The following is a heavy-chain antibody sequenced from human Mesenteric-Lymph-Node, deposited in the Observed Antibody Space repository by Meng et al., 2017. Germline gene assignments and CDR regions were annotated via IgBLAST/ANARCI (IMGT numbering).Heavy chain of an antibody. J-gene: IGHJ4*02. Sequence: GGSLRLSCKVSGYTFTTYWIGWVRQMPGKGLECMGIISPGGSDARYSPSFQGQVTISADKSISTAYLQWGSLKASDSAMYFCATIPLNGDYDYWGPGTLVTVSS. CDR2: ISPGGSDA. CDR1: GYTFTTYW. D-gene: IGHD4-17*01. V-gene: IGHV5-51*01. CDR3: ATIPLNGDYDY.